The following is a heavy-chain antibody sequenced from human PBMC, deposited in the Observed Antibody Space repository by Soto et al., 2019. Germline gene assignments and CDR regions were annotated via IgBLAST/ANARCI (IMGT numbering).Heavy chain of an antibody. CDR3: TRYCSSTSCQYYYYYYMDV. V-gene: IGHV3-15*01. Sequence: EVQLVESGGGLVKPGGSLRLSCAASGFTFSNAWMSWVRQAPGKGLEWVGRIKSKTDGGTTDYAAPVKGRFTISRDDSKNTLYLQMNSLKTEDTAVYYCTRYCSSTSCQYYYYYYMDVWGKGTTVTVSS. J-gene: IGHJ6*03. CDR2: IKSKTDGGTT. D-gene: IGHD2-2*01. CDR1: GFTFSNAW.